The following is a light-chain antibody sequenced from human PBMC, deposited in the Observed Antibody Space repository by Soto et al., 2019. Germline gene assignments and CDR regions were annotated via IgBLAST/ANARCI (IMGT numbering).Light chain of an antibody. J-gene: IGLJ2*01. V-gene: IGLV2-14*01. Sequence: QSALIQPASVSGSPGQSITISCTGTTSDVGGYNHVSWFQQHPGKVPKLMIYDVNNRPSGVSNRFSGSKSGNTASLTISGLQAEDGVNYYCSSYKNPTPRVFGGGTKVPAL. CDR2: DVN. CDR1: TSDVGGYNH. CDR3: SSYKNPTPRV.